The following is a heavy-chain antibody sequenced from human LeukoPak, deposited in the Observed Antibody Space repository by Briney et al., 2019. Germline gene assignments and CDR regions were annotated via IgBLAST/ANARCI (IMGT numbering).Heavy chain of an antibody. CDR2: INWNSGMI. V-gene: IGHV3-9*01. CDR1: GLTFDDYA. J-gene: IGHJ3*01. Sequence: GGSLRLSCAASGLTFDDYAMHWARQAPGQGLEWVSGINWNSGMIGYADSVKGRFTISRDNAKNSLFLQMNSLKVEDTALYYCVKDRSGYYAYSFDVWGQGTMVTVSS. CDR3: VKDRSGYYAYSFDV. D-gene: IGHD2/OR15-2a*01.